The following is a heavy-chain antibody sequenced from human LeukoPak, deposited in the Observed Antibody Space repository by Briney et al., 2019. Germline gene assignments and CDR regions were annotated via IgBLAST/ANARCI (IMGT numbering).Heavy chain of an antibody. CDR3: ARAVKYYYDRSDEYFDY. CDR1: GGSISSYY. D-gene: IGHD3-22*01. J-gene: IGHJ4*02. Sequence: SETLSLTCTVSGGSISSYYWSWIRQPPGKGLEWIGYIYYSGSTNYNPSLKSRVTISVDTSKNQFSLKLRSVTAADTAVYYCARAVKYYYDRSDEYFDYWGQGTLVIVSS. V-gene: IGHV4-59*01. CDR2: IYYSGST.